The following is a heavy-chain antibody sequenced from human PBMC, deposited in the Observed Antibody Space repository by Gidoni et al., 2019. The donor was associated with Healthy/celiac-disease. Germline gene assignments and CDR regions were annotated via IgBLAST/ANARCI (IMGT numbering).Heavy chain of an antibody. CDR1: GFTFSCYG. CDR2: ISYDGSNK. CDR3: AKDLRSGSLDY. V-gene: IGHV3-30*18. D-gene: IGHD1-26*01. Sequence: QVQLVESGGGVVQPGRSLRLSCAASGFTFSCYGMHWVRQAPGKGLEWVAVISYDGSNKYYADSVKGRFTISRDNSKNTLYLQMNSLRAEDTAVYYCAKDLRSGSLDYWGQGTLVTVSS. J-gene: IGHJ4*02.